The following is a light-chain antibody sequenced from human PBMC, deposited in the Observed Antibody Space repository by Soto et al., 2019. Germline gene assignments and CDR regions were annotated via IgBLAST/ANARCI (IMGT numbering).Light chain of an antibody. CDR1: QSLVYSDGNTY. Sequence: DVVMTQSPLSLPVTLGQPASISCRSSQSLVYSDGNTYLNWFQQRPGQSPRRLIYSVSNRDSGVPDRFSGSGSVTDFTLKISRVEAEDVGVYYCMQGTLWPRTFGQGTKVEIK. CDR3: MQGTLWPRT. J-gene: IGKJ1*01. V-gene: IGKV2-30*01. CDR2: SVS.